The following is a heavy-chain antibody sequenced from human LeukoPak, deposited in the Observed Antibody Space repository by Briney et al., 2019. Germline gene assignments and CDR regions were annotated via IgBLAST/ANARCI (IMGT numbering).Heavy chain of an antibody. CDR2: IYTSGST. J-gene: IGHJ3*01. Sequence: PSETLSLTCTVSGGSISSGSYYWSWIRQPAGKGLEWIGRIYTSGSTNYNPSLKRRVTMSVDTSKNQYSLKLSSVTAADTAVYYCARDSRLGYYDSSSCPDLWGQGTMVTVSS. D-gene: IGHD3-22*01. CDR1: GGSISSGSYY. CDR3: ARDSRLGYYDSSSCPDL. V-gene: IGHV4-61*02.